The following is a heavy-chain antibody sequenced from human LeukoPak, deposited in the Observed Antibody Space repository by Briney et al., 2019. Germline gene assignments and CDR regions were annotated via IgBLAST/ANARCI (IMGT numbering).Heavy chain of an antibody. CDR1: GFTFSSYG. Sequence: GGSLRLSCAASGFTFSSYGMHWVRQAPGKGLEWVAVISYDGSNKYYADSVKGRFTISRDNSKNTLYLQMNSLRAEDTAVYYCAKDEVSGHMARGATIDYWGQGTLVTVSS. CDR2: ISYDGSNK. V-gene: IGHV3-30*18. CDR3: AKDEVSGHMARGATIDY. D-gene: IGHD3-10*01. J-gene: IGHJ4*02.